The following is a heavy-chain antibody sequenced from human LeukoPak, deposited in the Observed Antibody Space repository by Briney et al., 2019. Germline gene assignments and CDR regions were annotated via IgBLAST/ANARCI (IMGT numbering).Heavy chain of an antibody. CDR3: AKVRKQWLVQCFDY. CDR2: ISGSGGST. CDR1: XXXXXSXA. Sequence: PGGSLRXXXXXXXXXXXSXAMSWVRQAPGKGLEWVSAISGSGGSTYYADSVKGRFTISRDNSKNTLYLQMNSLRAEDTAVYYCAKVRKQWLVQCFDYWGQGTLVTVSS. V-gene: IGHV3-23*01. D-gene: IGHD6-19*01. J-gene: IGHJ4*02.